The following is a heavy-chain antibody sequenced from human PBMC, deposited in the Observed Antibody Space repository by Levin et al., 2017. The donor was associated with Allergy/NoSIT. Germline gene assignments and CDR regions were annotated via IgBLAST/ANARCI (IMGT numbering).Heavy chain of an antibody. D-gene: IGHD3-10*01. CDR2: IYYSENT. J-gene: IGHJ6*02. Sequence: PSETLSLTCSVSGGSVINYYWSWIRQPPGKGLEWIGYIYYSENTSYNPSLKSRVTISVDTSKNQFSLRLNSVTAADTAVYYCAKCGSGGYYSQNYYYYGMDGWGQGTTVTVSS. CDR1: GGSVINYY. CDR3: AKCGSGGYYSQNYYYYGMDG. V-gene: IGHV4-59*02.